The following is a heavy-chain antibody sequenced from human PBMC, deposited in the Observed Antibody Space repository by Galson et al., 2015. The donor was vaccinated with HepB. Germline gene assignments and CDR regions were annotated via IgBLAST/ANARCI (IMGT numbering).Heavy chain of an antibody. CDR1: GCSFTSYW. J-gene: IGHJ3*02. D-gene: IGHD2-15*01. CDR3: ARHSRRGGYCSGGSCYGAFDI. Sequence: QSGAEVKKPGESLRISCKGSGCSFTSYWISWVRQMPGKGLEWMGRIDPSDSYTNYSPSFQGHVTISADKSISTAYLQWSSLKASDTAMYYCARHSRRGGYCSGGSCYGAFDIWGQGTMVTVSS. V-gene: IGHV5-10-1*01. CDR2: IDPSDSYT.